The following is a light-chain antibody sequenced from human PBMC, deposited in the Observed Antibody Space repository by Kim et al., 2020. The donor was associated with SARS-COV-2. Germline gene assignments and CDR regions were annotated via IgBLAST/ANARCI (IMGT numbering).Light chain of an antibody. CDR2: DDS. CDR1: NIGSKS. Sequence: APGKAARITCGGNNIGSKSVHWYQQKPGQAPVLVVYDDSDRSSGIPERFSGSDSGNTATLTISRVGAGDEADYYCQVWDSSSDHVVFGGGTQLTVL. J-gene: IGLJ2*01. V-gene: IGLV3-21*03. CDR3: QVWDSSSDHVV.